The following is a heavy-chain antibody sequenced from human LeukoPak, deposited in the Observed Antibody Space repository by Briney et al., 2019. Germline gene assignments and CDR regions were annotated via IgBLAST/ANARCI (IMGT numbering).Heavy chain of an antibody. CDR3: ARGRHGSGSYQEQYFQH. V-gene: IGHV4-4*07. J-gene: IGHJ1*01. Sequence: SGTLSLTCTVSGGSISSYYWSWIRQPAGKGLEWIGRIYTSGSTNYNPSLKSRVTMSVDTSKNQFSLKLSSVTAADTAVYYCARGRHGSGSYQEQYFQHWGQGTLVTVSS. CDR2: IYTSGST. D-gene: IGHD1-26*01. CDR1: GGSISSYY.